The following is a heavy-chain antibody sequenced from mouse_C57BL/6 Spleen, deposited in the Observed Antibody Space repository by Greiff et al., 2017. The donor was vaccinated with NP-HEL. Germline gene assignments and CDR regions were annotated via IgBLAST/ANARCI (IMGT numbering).Heavy chain of an antibody. D-gene: IGHD1-1*01. CDR1: GFTFSSYA. CDR3: ARDHPGSSFYYAMDY. V-gene: IGHV5-4*01. J-gene: IGHJ4*01. Sequence: EVKVVESGGGLVKPGGSLKLSCAASGFTFSSYAMSWVRQTPEKRLEWVATISDGGSYTYYPDNVKGRFTISRDNAKNNLYLQMSHLKSEDTAMYYCARDHPGSSFYYAMDYWGQGTSVTVSS. CDR2: ISDGGSYT.